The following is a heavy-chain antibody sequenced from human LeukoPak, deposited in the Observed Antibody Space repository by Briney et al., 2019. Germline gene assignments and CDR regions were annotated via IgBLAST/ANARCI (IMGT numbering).Heavy chain of an antibody. CDR3: ARHSFHGATVFDY. CDR1: GGSISSYY. Sequence: SETLSLTCTVSGGSISSYYWSWIRQPPGKGLEWIGSIYYSGSTYYNPSLKSRVTISVDTSKNQFSLKLSSVTAADTAVYYCARHSFHGATVFDYWGQGTLVTVSS. CDR2: IYYSGST. D-gene: IGHD1-26*01. V-gene: IGHV4-39*01. J-gene: IGHJ4*02.